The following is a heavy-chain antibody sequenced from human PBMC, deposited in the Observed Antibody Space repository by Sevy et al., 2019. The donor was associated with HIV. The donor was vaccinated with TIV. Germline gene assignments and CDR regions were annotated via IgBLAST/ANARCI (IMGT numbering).Heavy chain of an antibody. CDR2: ISSSSSYI. CDR3: ARDYSGNSPEEAFDI. CDR1: GFTLSSYS. V-gene: IGHV3-21*01. J-gene: IGHJ3*02. D-gene: IGHD4-4*01. Sequence: GGSLRLSCAASGFTLSSYSMNWVRQAPGKGLEWVSSISSSSSYIYYAHSVKGRFTISRDNAKNSLYLQMNSLRAEDTAVYYCARDYSGNSPEEAFDIWGQGTMVTVSS.